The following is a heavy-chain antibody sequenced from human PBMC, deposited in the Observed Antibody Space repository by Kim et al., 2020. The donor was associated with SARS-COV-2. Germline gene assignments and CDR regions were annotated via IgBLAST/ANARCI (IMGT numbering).Heavy chain of an antibody. V-gene: IGHV3-15*01. J-gene: IGHJ4*02. D-gene: IGHD2-15*01. CDR2: IKSKTDGGTT. Sequence: GGSLRLSCAASGFTFSNAWMSWVRQAPGKGLEWVGRIKSKTDGGTTDYAAPVIGRFTISRDDSKNTLYLQMNSLKTEDTAVYYCTTDGPLGSGFDYWGQGTLVTVSS. CDR1: GFTFSNAW. CDR3: TTDGPLGSGFDY.